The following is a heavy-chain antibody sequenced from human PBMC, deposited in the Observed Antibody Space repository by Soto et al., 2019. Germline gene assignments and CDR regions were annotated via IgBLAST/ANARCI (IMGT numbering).Heavy chain of an antibody. V-gene: IGHV1-18*01. CDR3: EMVDNYVTHTPQDV. D-gene: IGHD3-16*01. Sequence: QVQLVQSGDEVKKPGASVKVSCKASGYIFVNYGIAWVRQATGQGLEWMGWISPYTGNTHSATKVQGRLTMTTDTSTSTACMALGSLTSDNTAVYDCEMVDNYVTHTPQDVWGQGTTVTVSS. CDR1: GYIFVNYG. CDR2: ISPYTGNT. J-gene: IGHJ6*02.